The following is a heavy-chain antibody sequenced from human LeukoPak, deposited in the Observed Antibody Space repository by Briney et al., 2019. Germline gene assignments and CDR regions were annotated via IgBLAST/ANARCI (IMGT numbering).Heavy chain of an antibody. V-gene: IGHV3-30*18. J-gene: IGHJ5*02. CDR3: AKDISQGWFDP. Sequence: GRSLRLSCAASGFTFSSYGMHWVRQAPGKGLEWVAVISYDGSNKYYADSVKGRFTISRDNSKNTLYLQMNSLRAEDTAVYYCAKDISQGWFDPWGQGTLVTVSS. CDR1: GFTFSSYG. CDR2: ISYDGSNK.